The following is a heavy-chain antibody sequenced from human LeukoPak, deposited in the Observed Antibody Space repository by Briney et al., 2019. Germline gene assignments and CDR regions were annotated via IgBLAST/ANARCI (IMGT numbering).Heavy chain of an antibody. Sequence: SVKVSCKASGYTFSGYYMHWVRQAPGQGLEWMGGIIPIFGTANYAQKFQGRVTITADESTGTAYMQLSSLRSEDTAVYYCARVTPSANDYGDFYYYYYMDVWGKGTTVTISS. D-gene: IGHD4-17*01. V-gene: IGHV1-69*13. CDR3: ARVTPSANDYGDFYYYYYMDV. J-gene: IGHJ6*03. CDR2: IIPIFGTA. CDR1: GYTFSGYY.